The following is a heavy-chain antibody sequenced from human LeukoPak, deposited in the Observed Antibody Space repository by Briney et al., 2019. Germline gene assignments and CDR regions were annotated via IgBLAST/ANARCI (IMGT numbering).Heavy chain of an antibody. CDR3: ARDREDQQLVQSDWFDP. J-gene: IGHJ5*02. Sequence: ASVKVSCKASGYTFTGYYMHWVRQAPGRGLEWMGWINPNSGGTNYAQKFQGRVTMTRDTSISTAYMELSRLRSDDTAVYYCARDREDQQLVQSDWFDPWGQGTLVTVSS. D-gene: IGHD6-13*01. V-gene: IGHV1-2*02. CDR2: INPNSGGT. CDR1: GYTFTGYY.